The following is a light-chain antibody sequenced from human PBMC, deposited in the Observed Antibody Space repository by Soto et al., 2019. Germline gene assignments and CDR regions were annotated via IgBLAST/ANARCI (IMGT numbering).Light chain of an antibody. Sequence: QSALTQPASVSRSPEQSITISCTGPGSDVGSFDLVSWYQQHPGKAPKLIIFEGSKRPSGVSDRFSGSKSDNRASLTISGLLAEDEADYYCSSYAGGLTWVFGGGTKLTVL. V-gene: IGLV2-23*01. CDR3: SSYAGGLTWV. CDR2: EGS. J-gene: IGLJ3*02. CDR1: GSDVGSFDL.